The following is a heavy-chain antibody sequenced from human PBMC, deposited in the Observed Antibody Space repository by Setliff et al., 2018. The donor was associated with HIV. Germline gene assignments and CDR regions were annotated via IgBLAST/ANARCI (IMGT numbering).Heavy chain of an antibody. V-gene: IGHV4-59*11. D-gene: IGHD6-13*01. CDR1: GGSISNHF. CDR3: AGIIATPGTT. J-gene: IGHJ1*01. CDR2: MYYGGSA. Sequence: SETLSLTCTVSGGSISNHFWTWIRQSPGKGLEWIGSMYYGGSATYNPSLKSRVTISVDTSKDQFSLKLSSVTAADTAVYYCAGIIATPGTTWGQGTLVTVSS.